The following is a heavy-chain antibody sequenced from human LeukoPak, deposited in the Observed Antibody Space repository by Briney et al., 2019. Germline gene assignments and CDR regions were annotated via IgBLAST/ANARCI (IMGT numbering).Heavy chain of an antibody. CDR3: AKEKCTGYSSSWYGY. D-gene: IGHD6-13*01. V-gene: IGHV3-30*02. J-gene: IGHJ4*02. Sequence: GGSLRLSCAASGFTFSSYGMHWVRQAPGKGLEWVAFIRYDGSNKYYADSVKGRFTISRDNSKNTLYLQMNSLRAEDTAVYYCAKEKCTGYSSSWYGYWGQGTLVTVSS. CDR2: IRYDGSNK. CDR1: GFTFSSYG.